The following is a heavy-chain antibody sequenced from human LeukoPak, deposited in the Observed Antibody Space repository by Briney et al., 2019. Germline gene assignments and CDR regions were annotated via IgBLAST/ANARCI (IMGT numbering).Heavy chain of an antibody. J-gene: IGHJ3*02. Sequence: PSETMSLTCAVYGGSFSGYYWSWIRQPPGKGLERIGEINHSGSTNYNPSLKSRVTISVDTSKNQFSLKLSSVTAADTAVYYCRWFGEVSAFDIWGQGTMATVSS. CDR2: INHSGST. D-gene: IGHD3-10*01. CDR3: RWFGEVSAFDI. V-gene: IGHV4-34*01. CDR1: GGSFSGYY.